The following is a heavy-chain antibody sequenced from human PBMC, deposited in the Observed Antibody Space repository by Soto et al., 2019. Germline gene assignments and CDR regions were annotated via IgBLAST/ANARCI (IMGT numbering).Heavy chain of an antibody. CDR3: AKDLGGYSYGYGFGY. Sequence: PGGSLRLSCAASGFPFSSYAMSWVRQAPGKGLEWVSAISGSGGSTYYADSVKGRFTISRDNSKNTLYLQMNSLRAEDTAVYYCAKDLGGYSYGYGFGYWGQGTLVTVSS. CDR1: GFPFSSYA. J-gene: IGHJ4*02. V-gene: IGHV3-23*01. D-gene: IGHD5-18*01. CDR2: ISGSGGST.